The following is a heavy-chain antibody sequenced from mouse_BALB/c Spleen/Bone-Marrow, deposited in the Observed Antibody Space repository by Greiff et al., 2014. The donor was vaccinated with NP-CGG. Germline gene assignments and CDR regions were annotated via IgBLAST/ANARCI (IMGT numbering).Heavy chain of an antibody. V-gene: IGHV5-4*02. D-gene: IGHD1-1*02. Sequence: VQLKQSGGGLVKPGGSLKLSRAASGFTFSDFYMFWFRQTPEKRLEWVATISDGGTYTYYPDSVKGRFTISRDNAKNNLYLQMSSLKSEDTAIYYCARSGERYGAMDYWGQGTSVTVSS. CDR2: ISDGGTYT. CDR3: ARSGERYGAMDY. J-gene: IGHJ4*01. CDR1: GFTFSDFY.